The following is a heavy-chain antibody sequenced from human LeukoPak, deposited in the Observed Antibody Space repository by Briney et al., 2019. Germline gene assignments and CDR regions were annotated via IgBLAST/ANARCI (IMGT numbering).Heavy chain of an antibody. CDR3: ARAAMWSWYYYMDV. CDR1: GGSFSGYY. J-gene: IGHJ6*03. CDR2: INHSGST. Sequence: KPSETLSLTCAVYGGSFSGYYWSWIRQPPGKGLEWIGEINHSGSTNYNPSLKSRVTISVDTSKNQFSLKLSSVTAADTAVYYCARAAMWSWYYYMDVWGKGTTVTVSS. D-gene: IGHD2-21*01. V-gene: IGHV4-34*01.